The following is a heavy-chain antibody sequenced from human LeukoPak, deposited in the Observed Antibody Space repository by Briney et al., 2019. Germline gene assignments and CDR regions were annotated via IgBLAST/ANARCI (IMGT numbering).Heavy chain of an antibody. J-gene: IGHJ4*02. D-gene: IGHD3-16*01. CDR1: GGSFSGYY. CDR3: ASRGGY. V-gene: IGHV4-34*01. CDR2: IDHSGSP. Sequence: SETLSLTCAVYGGSFSGYYWSWVRQPPGKGLEWIGEIDHSGSPNYNPSLKSRVSISVDTSNNQFSLKLTSVTAADTAVYYCASRGGYWGQGTLVTVSS.